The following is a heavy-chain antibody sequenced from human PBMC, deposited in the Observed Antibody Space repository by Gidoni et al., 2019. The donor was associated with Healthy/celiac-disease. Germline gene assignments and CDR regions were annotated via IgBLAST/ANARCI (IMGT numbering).Heavy chain of an antibody. D-gene: IGHD3-10*01. CDR3: ANEYGSGSYYNVHHAFDI. Sequence: QVQLVESGGGVVQPGRSLRLSCAASGFTFSSYGMHWVRQAPGKGLEWVAVISYDGSNKYYADSVKGRFTISRDNSKNTLYLQMNSLRAEDTAVYYCANEYGSGSYYNVHHAFDIWGQGTMVTVSS. CDR1: GFTFSSYG. V-gene: IGHV3-30*18. J-gene: IGHJ3*02. CDR2: ISYDGSNK.